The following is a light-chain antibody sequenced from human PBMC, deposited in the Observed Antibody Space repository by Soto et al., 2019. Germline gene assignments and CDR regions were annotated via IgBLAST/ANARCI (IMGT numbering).Light chain of an antibody. V-gene: IGKV1-5*03. J-gene: IGKJ1*01. CDR2: KAS. CDR1: QSISSW. Sequence: DIQMTQSPSTLSASVGDRVTITCRASQSISSWLAWYQQKPGKAPKLLIYKASSLEIGVPSRFSGSGSGTEFTITISSLQPDYFTTYYCQQYNSYSTFGQGTKVEIK. CDR3: QQYNSYST.